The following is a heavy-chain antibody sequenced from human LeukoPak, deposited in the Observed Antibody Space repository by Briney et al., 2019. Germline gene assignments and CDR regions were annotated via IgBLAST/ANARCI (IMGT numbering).Heavy chain of an antibody. Sequence: SETLSLTCTVSGGSISSYYWSWIRQPPGKGLEWIGCVYYSGSTNYNPSLKSRVTISVDTSKNQFSLKLSSVTAADTAVYYCARGGRGYYDSSGYYLFDYWGQGTLVTVSS. J-gene: IGHJ4*02. CDR1: GGSISSYY. D-gene: IGHD3-22*01. CDR2: VYYSGST. V-gene: IGHV4-59*01. CDR3: ARGGRGYYDSSGYYLFDY.